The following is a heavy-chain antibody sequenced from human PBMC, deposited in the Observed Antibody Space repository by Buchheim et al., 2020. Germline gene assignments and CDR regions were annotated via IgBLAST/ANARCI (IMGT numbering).Heavy chain of an antibody. D-gene: IGHD2-21*01. CDR2: INPNSGGP. CDR3: ARGQGSLVGGMDV. V-gene: IGHV1-2*02. Sequence: QVQLVQSGAEVKKPGASVKVSCKASGYTFTGYYMHWERQAPGQGLEWMGWINPNSGGPNYAQKFQGRVTMTRDTSISTAYLEMSRVGSNDTAVYYRARGQGSLVGGMDVWGQGTT. J-gene: IGHJ6*02. CDR1: GYTFTGYY.